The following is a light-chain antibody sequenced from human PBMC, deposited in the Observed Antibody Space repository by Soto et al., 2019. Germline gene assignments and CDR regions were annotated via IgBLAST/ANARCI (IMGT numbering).Light chain of an antibody. CDR2: AAS. Sequence: DIQMTQSPSSLSASVGDRVTITCRASRSISNYLNWYQQIPGRAPKLLIYAASSLQSGFPSRFSGSGSGTDFTLTISSLQPEDFATYYCQQSYSTPYTFGQGTKLQIK. J-gene: IGKJ2*01. CDR3: QQSYSTPYT. V-gene: IGKV1-39*01. CDR1: RSISNY.